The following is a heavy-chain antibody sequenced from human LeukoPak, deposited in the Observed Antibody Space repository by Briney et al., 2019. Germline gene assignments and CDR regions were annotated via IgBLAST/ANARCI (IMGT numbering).Heavy chain of an antibody. CDR3: VKGLASTRSDALES. J-gene: IGHJ5*02. CDR1: GYTFSSYE. V-gene: IGHV3-48*03. D-gene: IGHD3-3*01. CDR2: ISSSGSTI. Sequence: GGSLRLSCAASGYTFSSYEMNWVRQAPGKGLEWVSYISSSGSTIYYADSVRGRFTISRDSAKNALYLQMTRLRTDDMAFYYCVKGLASTRSDALESWGQGTPVTVSS.